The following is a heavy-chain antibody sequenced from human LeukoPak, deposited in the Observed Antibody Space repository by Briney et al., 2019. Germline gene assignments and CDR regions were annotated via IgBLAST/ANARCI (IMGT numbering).Heavy chain of an antibody. CDR1: GFTFSDSY. Sequence: PGGSLRLSCAASGFTFSDSYMTWVRQAPGKGVEWVAYISGSGHDINYSDSVKGRFTISRDNAKNSLYLQMNSLRAEDTAVYYCARDIHLTGYYIGVDYWGQGTLVIVSS. V-gene: IGHV3-11*04. J-gene: IGHJ4*02. D-gene: IGHD3-9*01. CDR3: ARDIHLTGYYIGVDY. CDR2: ISGSGHDI.